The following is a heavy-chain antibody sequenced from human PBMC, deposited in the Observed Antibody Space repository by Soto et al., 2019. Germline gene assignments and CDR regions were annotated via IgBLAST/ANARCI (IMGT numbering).Heavy chain of an antibody. CDR1: GFTFSSHA. D-gene: IGHD3-16*01. J-gene: IGHJ4*02. Sequence: EVQLLESGGGLVQPGGSLRLSCAASGFTFSSHARTWVRQTPGKGLEWVSVISGSGGRTYYADSVKGRFTISRDNAKNTLYLQMASLRAEDTAVYYCAWGSYSGDSWGQGTLVSVSS. V-gene: IGHV3-23*01. CDR2: ISGSGGRT. CDR3: AWGSYSGDS.